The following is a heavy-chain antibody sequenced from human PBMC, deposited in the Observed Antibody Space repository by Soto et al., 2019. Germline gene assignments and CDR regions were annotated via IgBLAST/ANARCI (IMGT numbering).Heavy chain of an antibody. CDR2: MNPSSGNT. D-gene: IGHD6-13*01. CDR3: ARAEYSSTWYGWFDP. CDR1: GDTFTSYD. J-gene: IGHJ5*02. Sequence: GASVKLSCKASGDTFTSYDINWVRQATGQGLEWMGWMNPSSGNTGYAQKFQGRVTMTRNTSISTAYMELSSLRSEDTALYYCARAEYSSTWYGWFDPWAQGTLVTVSS. V-gene: IGHV1-8*01.